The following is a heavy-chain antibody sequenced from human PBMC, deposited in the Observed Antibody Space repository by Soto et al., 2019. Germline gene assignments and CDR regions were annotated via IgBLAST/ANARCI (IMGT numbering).Heavy chain of an antibody. Sequence: SVKISFKASGLTFTSSAVQWLRQARGQRLEWIGGIVVGSGDTNYAQKFQERVTITRDMSTSTAYMELSSLRSGDTAVYYCAAFIYGNYVSGWNRNWFDPWGQGTLVTVSS. CDR3: AAFIYGNYVSGWNRNWFDP. D-gene: IGHD3-16*01. CDR1: GLTFTSSA. V-gene: IGHV1-58*01. CDR2: IVVGSGDT. J-gene: IGHJ5*02.